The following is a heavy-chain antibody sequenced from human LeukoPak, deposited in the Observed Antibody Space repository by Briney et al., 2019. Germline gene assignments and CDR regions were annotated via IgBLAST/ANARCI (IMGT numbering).Heavy chain of an antibody. CDR2: IKQDGSET. J-gene: IGHJ4*02. CDR3: ARDRAYYDFWSGYYGDY. CDR1: GFTFSSYW. Sequence: GGSLRLSCAASGFTFSSYWMSWVRQAPGKGLEWVANIKQDGSETYYVDSVKGRFTISRDNAKNPLYLQMSSLRADDTAVYYCARDRAYYDFWSGYYGDYWGQGTLVTVSS. V-gene: IGHV3-7*01. D-gene: IGHD3-3*01.